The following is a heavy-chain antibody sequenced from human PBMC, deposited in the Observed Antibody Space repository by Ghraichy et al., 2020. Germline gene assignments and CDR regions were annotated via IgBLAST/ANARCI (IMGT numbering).Heavy chain of an antibody. D-gene: IGHD4-11*01. CDR3: AKDISVTTSTKGMDV. J-gene: IGHJ6*04. Sequence: GESLNISCAASGFTFDDYTMHWVRQAPGKGLEWVSLISWDGGSTYYADSVKGRFTISRDNSKNSLYLQMNSLRTEDTALYYCAKDISVTTSTKGMDVWGKGTTVTVSS. CDR2: ISWDGGST. CDR1: GFTFDDYT. V-gene: IGHV3-43*01.